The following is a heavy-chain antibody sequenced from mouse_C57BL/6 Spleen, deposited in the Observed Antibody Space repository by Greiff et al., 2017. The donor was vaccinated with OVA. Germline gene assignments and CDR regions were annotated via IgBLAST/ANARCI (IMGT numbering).Heavy chain of an antibody. V-gene: IGHV1-15*01. CDR2: IDPETGGT. D-gene: IGHD1-1*01. CDR1: GYTFTDYE. Sequence: QVQLKESGAELVRPGASVTLSCKASGYTFTDYEMHWVKQTPVHGLEWIGAIDPETGGTAYNQKFKGKAILTADKSSSTAYMELRSLTSEDSAVYYCTRSEGFITTVYYYAMDYWGQGTSVTVSS. J-gene: IGHJ4*01. CDR3: TRSEGFITTVYYYAMDY.